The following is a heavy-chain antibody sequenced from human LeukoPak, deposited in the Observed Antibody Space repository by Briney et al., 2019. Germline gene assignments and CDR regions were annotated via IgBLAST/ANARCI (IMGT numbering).Heavy chain of an antibody. CDR2: INHSGST. D-gene: IGHD2-15*01. CDR1: GGSFSGYY. Sequence: SETLSLTXAVYGGSFSGYYWSWIRQPPGKGLEWIGEINHSGSTNYNPSLKSRVTISVDTSKNQFSLKLSSVTAADTAVYYCARGRRAAPVFDYWGQGTLVTVSS. CDR3: ARGRRAAPVFDY. J-gene: IGHJ4*02. V-gene: IGHV4-34*01.